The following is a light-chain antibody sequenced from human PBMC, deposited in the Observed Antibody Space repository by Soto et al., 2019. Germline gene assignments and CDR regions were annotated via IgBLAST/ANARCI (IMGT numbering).Light chain of an antibody. V-gene: IGKV3-20*01. CDR1: QSVSSN. J-gene: IGKJ1*01. CDR2: GAS. CDR3: QQYGSSLT. Sequence: TQSPSTLSVSPGERATLSCRASQSVSSNLAWYQQKPGQAPRLLIYGASTRATGIPDRFRGSGSGTDFTLTISRLEPEDFAVYWCQQYGSSLTFGQGTKVDI.